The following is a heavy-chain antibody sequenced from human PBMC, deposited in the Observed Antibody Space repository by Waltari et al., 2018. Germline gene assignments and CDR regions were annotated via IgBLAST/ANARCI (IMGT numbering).Heavy chain of an antibody. CDR3: ARADFWSGFDY. CDR1: GFTVSSNY. Sequence: EVQLVESGGGLIQPGGSLRLSCAASGFTVSSNYMSWVRQAPGKGLEWVSVIYSGGSTNYADSVKGRFTISRNNSKNTLYLQMNSLRAEDTAVYYWARADFWSGFDYWGQGTLVTVSS. D-gene: IGHD3-3*01. CDR2: IYSGGST. V-gene: IGHV3-53*01. J-gene: IGHJ4*02.